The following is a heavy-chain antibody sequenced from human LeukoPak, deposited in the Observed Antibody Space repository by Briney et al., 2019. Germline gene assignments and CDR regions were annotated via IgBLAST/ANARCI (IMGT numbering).Heavy chain of an antibody. V-gene: IGHV3-11*01. J-gene: IGHJ3*02. CDR2: ISSSGSTI. CDR3: ARAWGDIPVLGRGDAFDI. Sequence: GGSLRLSCAASGFTFSDYYMSWIRQAPGKGLEWVSYISSSGSTIYYADSVKGRFTISRDNAKNSLYLQMNSLRAEDTAVYYCARAWGDIPVLGRGDAFDIWGQGTMVTVSS. D-gene: IGHD2-15*01. CDR1: GFTFSDYY.